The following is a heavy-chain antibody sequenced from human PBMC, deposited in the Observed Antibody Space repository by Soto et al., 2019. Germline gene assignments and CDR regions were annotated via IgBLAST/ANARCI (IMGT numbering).Heavy chain of an antibody. CDR3: ARDRRELRTGLYNALDV. Sequence: ASVKVSCKASGYTFTVHYMHWVRQAPGQGLEWMGVVNPGSGTTRYAQKFQGRVTMARDTSTSTAYMELRSLRSDDTAVYYCARDRRELRTGLYNALDVWGQGTTVTVSS. V-gene: IGHV1-46*01. J-gene: IGHJ6*02. D-gene: IGHD1-26*01. CDR1: GYTFTVHY. CDR2: VNPGSGTT.